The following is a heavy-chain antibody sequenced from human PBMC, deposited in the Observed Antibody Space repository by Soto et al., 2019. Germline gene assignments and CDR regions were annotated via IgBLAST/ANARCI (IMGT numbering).Heavy chain of an antibody. V-gene: IGHV4-34*01. J-gene: IGHJ5*02. D-gene: IGHD3-10*01. CDR2: INHSGST. CDR3: ARGQYGSGSYYPA. Sequence: QVQLQQWGAGLLKPSETLSLTCAVYGGSFSGYYWNWIRQPPGKGLEWIGEINHSGSTNYNPSLKSRVTISVDTSKNQFSLKLSSVTAADTAVYYCARGQYGSGSYYPAWGQGTLVTVSS. CDR1: GGSFSGYY.